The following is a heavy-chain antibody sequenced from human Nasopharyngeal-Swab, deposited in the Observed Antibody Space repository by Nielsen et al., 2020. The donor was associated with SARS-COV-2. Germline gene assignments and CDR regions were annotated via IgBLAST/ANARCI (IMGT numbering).Heavy chain of an antibody. V-gene: IGHV4-61*01. Sequence: SETLSLTCTVSGGSVSSGIYYWSWIRQPPGKGLEWIGYIYYSGSTNYNPSLKSRVTISVDTSKNQFSLKLSSVTAADTAVYYCARDSTLGLIDYWGQGTLVTVSS. CDR2: IYYSGST. J-gene: IGHJ4*02. D-gene: IGHD4/OR15-4a*01. CDR3: ARDSTLGLIDY. CDR1: GGSVSSGIYY.